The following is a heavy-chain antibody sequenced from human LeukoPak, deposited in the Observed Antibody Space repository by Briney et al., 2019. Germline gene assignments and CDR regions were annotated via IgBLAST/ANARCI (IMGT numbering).Heavy chain of an antibody. Sequence: ASVKVSCKASGYTFTGYYMHWVRQAPGQGLEWMGWISAYNGNTNYAQKLQGRVTMTTDTSTSTAYMELRSLRSDDTAVYYCARGVRPYCGGDCYDYWGQGTLVTVSS. J-gene: IGHJ4*02. V-gene: IGHV1-18*04. CDR1: GYTFTGYY. CDR2: ISAYNGNT. D-gene: IGHD2-21*01. CDR3: ARGVRPYCGGDCYDY.